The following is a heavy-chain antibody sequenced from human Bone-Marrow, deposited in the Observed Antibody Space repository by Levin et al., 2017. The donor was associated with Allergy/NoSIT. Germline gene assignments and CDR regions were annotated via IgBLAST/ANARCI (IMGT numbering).Heavy chain of an antibody. J-gene: IGHJ4*02. CDR1: GYTFSDYA. CDR3: ARPSGTIHLVRGVLGY. CDR2: VNGYSGNT. V-gene: IGHV1-18*01. D-gene: IGHD3-10*01. Sequence: GESLKISCEASGYTFSDYAITWVRQAPGQGLEWVGWVNGYSGNTNYAQNFQGRVTLTRDISTNTAYMELRSLRSDDTAIYFCARPSGTIHLVRGVLGYWGQGTLVTVSS.